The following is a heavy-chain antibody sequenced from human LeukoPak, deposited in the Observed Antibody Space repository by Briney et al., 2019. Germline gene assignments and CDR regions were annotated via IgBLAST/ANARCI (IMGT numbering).Heavy chain of an antibody. V-gene: IGHV4-39*07. J-gene: IGHJ3*02. CDR1: GGSISSSSYF. CDR2: IYYSGST. D-gene: IGHD6-13*01. CDR3: ARVAAAGTSDAFDI. Sequence: SETLSLTCTVSGGSISSSSYFWGWIRQPPGKGLEWIGSIYYSGSTYYNPSLKSRVTISVDTSKNQFSLKMKSVTAADRAVYYCARVAAAGTSDAFDIWGQGTVVTVSS.